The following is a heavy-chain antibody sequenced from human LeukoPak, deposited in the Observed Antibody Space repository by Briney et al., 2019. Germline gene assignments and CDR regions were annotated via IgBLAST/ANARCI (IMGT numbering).Heavy chain of an antibody. CDR3: ARAQTYGDSRLLLDY. CDR1: GYTFTNYY. J-gene: IGHJ4*02. CDR2: INPRGGST. Sequence: ASVKVSCKTSGYTFTNYYIHWVRQAPGQGLEWMGMINPRGGSTTYAQKFQGRVTMTKDMSTTTLYMELSSLRVEDTALYYCARAQTYGDSRLLLDYWGQGTLVTVSS. D-gene: IGHD4-17*01. V-gene: IGHV1-46*01.